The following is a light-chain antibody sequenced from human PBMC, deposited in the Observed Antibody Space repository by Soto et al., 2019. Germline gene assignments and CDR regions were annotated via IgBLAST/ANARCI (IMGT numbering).Light chain of an antibody. CDR2: EVT. CDR3: NSFRVSHLYV. V-gene: IGLV2-18*02. Sequence: QSVLTQPPSVSGSPGQSVTISCTGTSSDVGNYDRVSWYQQPPGTAPKLMIYEVTNRPSGVPDRFSGSKSGNTASLTISGLQAEDESDYYCNSFRVSHLYVFGTGTKV. J-gene: IGLJ1*01. CDR1: SSDVGNYDR.